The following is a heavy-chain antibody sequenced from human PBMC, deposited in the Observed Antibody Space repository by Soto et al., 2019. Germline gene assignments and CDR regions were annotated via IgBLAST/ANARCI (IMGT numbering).Heavy chain of an antibody. J-gene: IGHJ4*02. CDR2: IYYSGST. V-gene: IGHV4-31*03. Sequence: PSETLSLTCTVSGGSISSGGYYWSWIRQHPGKGLEWIGYIYYSGSTYYNPPLKSRVTISVDTSKNQFSLKLSSVTAADTAVYYCASTPRAGDYGGNSPFDYWGQGTLVTVSS. CDR1: GGSISSGGYY. D-gene: IGHD4-17*01. CDR3: ASTPRAGDYGGNSPFDY.